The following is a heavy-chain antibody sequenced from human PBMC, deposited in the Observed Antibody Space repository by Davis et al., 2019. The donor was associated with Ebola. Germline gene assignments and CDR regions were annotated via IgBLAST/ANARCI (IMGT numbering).Heavy chain of an antibody. CDR1: GYTFTNYD. V-gene: IGHV1-8*01. D-gene: IGHD2-15*01. Sequence: AASVKVSCKASGYTFTNYDIAWVRQATGQGLEWMGWMNPNSGNTGYVQNFQGRVTMTRNTSINTAYMQLSSLRSEDSAVYYCTRGIARRRSGSWFDPWGQGTLVTVSS. CDR2: MNPNSGNT. J-gene: IGHJ5*02. CDR3: TRGIARRRSGSWFDP.